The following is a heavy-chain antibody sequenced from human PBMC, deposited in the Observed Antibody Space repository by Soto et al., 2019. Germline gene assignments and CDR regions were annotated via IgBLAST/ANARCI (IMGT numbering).Heavy chain of an antibody. CDR1: GGSISNYY. D-gene: IGHD1-1*01. V-gene: IGHV4-59*01. CDR3: ARALLVGLTTRDYLDS. CDR2: ISDSGST. Sequence: SETLSLTCNVSGGSISNYYWNWIRQPPGKRLEWIGYISDSGSTKYNPSLMSRVTISADMSKNQVSLKVKSVAAADTAIYYCARALLVGLTTRDYLDSWPQRTLVIV. J-gene: IGHJ4*02.